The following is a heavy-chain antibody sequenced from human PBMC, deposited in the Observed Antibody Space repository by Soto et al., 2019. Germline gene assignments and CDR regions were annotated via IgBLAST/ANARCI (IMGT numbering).Heavy chain of an antibody. V-gene: IGHV3-15*01. J-gene: IGHJ4*02. Sequence: GGSLRLSCAASGFIFSNAWMSWVRQAPGKGLEWVGRIKSRADGGTTDHAAPVKGRFTISRDDSENTVYLQMNSLKTEDTAVYFCTTDLPGTPDDYWGQGTLVTVSS. CDR3: TTDLPGTPDDY. D-gene: IGHD1-1*01. CDR2: IKSRADGGTT. CDR1: GFIFSNAW.